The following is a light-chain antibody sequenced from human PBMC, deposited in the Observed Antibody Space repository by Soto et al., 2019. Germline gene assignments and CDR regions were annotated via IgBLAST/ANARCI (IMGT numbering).Light chain of an antibody. CDR1: QSVRSK. CDR2: DAS. Sequence: EIVMTQSPATLSVSPGERATLSCRASQSVRSKLAWYQRKPGQALRLLIYDASTRATGIAARFSGSGSGAEFTLTLSSLQSEDSAIYYCQQYNNWPWTLGQGTKVEI. CDR3: QQYNNWPWT. J-gene: IGKJ1*01. V-gene: IGKV3-15*01.